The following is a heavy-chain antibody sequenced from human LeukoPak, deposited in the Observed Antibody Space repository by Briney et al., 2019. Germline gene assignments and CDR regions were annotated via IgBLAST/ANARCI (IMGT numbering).Heavy chain of an antibody. CDR2: MNPNSGNT. CDR1: GYTFTSYG. D-gene: IGHD6-13*01. CDR3: ARVEQQLASDY. V-gene: IGHV1-8*02. J-gene: IGHJ4*02. Sequence: ASVKVSCKASGYTFTSYGISWVRQAPGQGLEWMGWMNPNSGNTGYAQKFQGRVTMTRNTSISTAYMELSSLRSEDTAVYYCARVEQQLASDYWGQGTLVTVSS.